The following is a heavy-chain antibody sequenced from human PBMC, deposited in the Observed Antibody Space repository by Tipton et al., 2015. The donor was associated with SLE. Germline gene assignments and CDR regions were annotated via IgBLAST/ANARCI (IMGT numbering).Heavy chain of an antibody. J-gene: IGHJ3*02. D-gene: IGHD4-23*01. Sequence: TLSLTCTVSGGSISSYYWSWIRQPPGKGLEWIGEINHSGSTNYNPSLKRRVTISVDTSKNQFSLKLSSVTAADTAVYYCARTGGYSDAFDIWGQGTMVTVSS. CDR1: GGSISSYY. CDR2: INHSGST. V-gene: IGHV4-34*01. CDR3: ARTGGYSDAFDI.